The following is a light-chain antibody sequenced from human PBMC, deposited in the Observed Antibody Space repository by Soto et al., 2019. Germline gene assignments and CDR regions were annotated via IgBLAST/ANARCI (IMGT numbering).Light chain of an antibody. J-gene: IGLJ2*01. CDR3: ASWDDSMHGPV. V-gene: IGLV1-44*01. Sequence: QTVVTQPPSASGTVGQRGTIACSGTSPNIGRNAVSWFQHRPRAAPKRLIYSNNQRPSGVPDRFSGSKAGTSGSLAISGRHSEDEADYYCASWDDSMHGPVFGGGTKLTVL. CDR2: SNN. CDR1: SPNIGRNA.